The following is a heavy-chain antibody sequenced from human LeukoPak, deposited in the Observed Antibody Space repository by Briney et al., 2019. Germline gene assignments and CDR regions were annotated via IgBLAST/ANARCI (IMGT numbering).Heavy chain of an antibody. CDR1: GGTFSSYA. CDR3: ARGRSLRSLSFPFDY. J-gene: IGHJ4*02. Sequence: ASVKVSCKASGGTFSSYAISWVRQAPGQGLESIGGIIPIFGTANYAQKFQGRVTITADESTSTAYMELSSLRSEDTAVYYCARGRSLRSLSFPFDYWGQGTLVTVSS. CDR2: IIPIFGTA. D-gene: IGHD5-12*01. V-gene: IGHV1-69*13.